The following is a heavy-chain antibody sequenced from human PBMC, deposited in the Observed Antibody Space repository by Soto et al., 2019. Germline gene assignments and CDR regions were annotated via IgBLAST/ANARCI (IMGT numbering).Heavy chain of an antibody. CDR1: GYTFTSYA. V-gene: IGHV1-3*01. D-gene: IGHD2-15*01. CDR2: INAGNGNT. Sequence: QVQLVQSGAEVKKPGASVKVSCKASGYTFTSYAMHWVRKAPGQRLEWMGWINAGNGNTKYSQKFQGRVTITRDTSASTAYMELSSLRSEDTAVYYCAREDGGYCSGGSCYPWGQGTLVTVSS. CDR3: AREDGGYCSGGSCYP. J-gene: IGHJ5*02.